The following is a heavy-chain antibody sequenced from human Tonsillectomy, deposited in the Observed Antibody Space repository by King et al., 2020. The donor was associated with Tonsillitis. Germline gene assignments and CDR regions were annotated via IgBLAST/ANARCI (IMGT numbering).Heavy chain of an antibody. CDR2: VWYDGSQK. J-gene: IGHJ4*02. Sequence: VQLVESGGGMVQPGMSLRLSCAASGFTFSHYGMHWVRQAPGKGLQWVAAVWYDGSQKYYEESVKGRFTISRDKTTKTVSLEMNSLRAEDTAIYYCARGALNNYGYDYWGQGILVTVSS. V-gene: IGHV3-33*01. CDR3: ARGALNNYGYDY. CDR1: GFTFSHYG. D-gene: IGHD5-18*01.